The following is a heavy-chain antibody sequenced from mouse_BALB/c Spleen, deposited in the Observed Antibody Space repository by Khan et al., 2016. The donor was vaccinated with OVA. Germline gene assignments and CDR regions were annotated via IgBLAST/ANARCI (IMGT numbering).Heavy chain of an antibody. V-gene: IGHV9-3-1*01. D-gene: IGHD2-10*01. CDR3: ARPPYFSYVMDN. J-gene: IGHJ4*01. CDR2: INTYTGEP. Sequence: QMQLEESGPELKKPGETVKISCKASGHTFTKYGMNWVKQAPGKGLKWMGWINTYTGEPTYADDFNGRFAFSLEISASTAYLQINNLKNEDTATYFCARPPYFSYVMDNWGQGTSVTVSS. CDR1: GHTFTKYG.